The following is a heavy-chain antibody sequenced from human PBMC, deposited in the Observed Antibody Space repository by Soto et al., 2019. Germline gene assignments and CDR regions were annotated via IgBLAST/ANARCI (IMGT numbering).Heavy chain of an antibody. D-gene: IGHD3-10*01. J-gene: IGHJ4*02. V-gene: IGHV4-4*02. CDR3: ARLVYDTRLNYMYFDF. CDR1: GVSLTSGNW. CDR2: IFHDGTA. Sequence: SETLSLTCAVSGVSLTSGNWWTWVRQSPQRGLEYIGEIFHDGTANYYPSFERRVAMSVDTSRNQFSLKLTSVTAADTAVYFCARLVYDTRLNYMYFDFWCPGILVSVSS.